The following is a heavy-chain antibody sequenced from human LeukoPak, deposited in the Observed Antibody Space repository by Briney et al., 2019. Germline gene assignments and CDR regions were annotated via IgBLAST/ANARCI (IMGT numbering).Heavy chain of an antibody. Sequence: GESLKISCKGSGYRFISYWIGWVRQMPGKGLEWMGSIYPGDSDTRYSPSFQGQVPIAAGKSISTAYLQWNSLKASDTAIYYCAYSRRAHCGGDCSAFDIWGQGTMVTVSS. CDR2: IYPGDSDT. CDR3: AYSRRAHCGGDCSAFDI. D-gene: IGHD2-21*02. CDR1: GYRFISYW. V-gene: IGHV5-51*01. J-gene: IGHJ3*02.